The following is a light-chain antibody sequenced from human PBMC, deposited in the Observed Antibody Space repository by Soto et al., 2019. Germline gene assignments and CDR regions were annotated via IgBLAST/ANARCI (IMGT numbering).Light chain of an antibody. Sequence: DIRMTQSPSTLSASVGDRVTITCRASQSISSWLAWYQQKPGKAPKLLIYDASSLESGVPSRFSGSGSGTEFTLTISSLQPDDFATYYSQQYNSYSPYTFGQGTKLESK. CDR3: QQYNSYSPYT. CDR1: QSISSW. CDR2: DAS. J-gene: IGKJ2*01. V-gene: IGKV1-5*01.